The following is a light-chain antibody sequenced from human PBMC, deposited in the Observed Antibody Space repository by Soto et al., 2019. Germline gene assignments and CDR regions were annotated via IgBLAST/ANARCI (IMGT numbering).Light chain of an antibody. J-gene: IGKJ4*01. CDR1: HSVRSD. V-gene: IGKV3-11*01. CDR3: QQRNRWPLT. CDR2: DAS. Sequence: EIVLTQSPVTLSLSPGERATLSCRASHSVRSDLLWYQQKPGQSPRLLISDASNRATGIPARFSGSGSGTDFILTISSLETEDFAVYYCQQRNRWPLTFGGGTRVEIK.